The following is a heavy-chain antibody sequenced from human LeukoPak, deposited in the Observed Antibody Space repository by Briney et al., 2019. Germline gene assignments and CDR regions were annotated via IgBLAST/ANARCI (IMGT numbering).Heavy chain of an antibody. CDR3: ASDRRFSSRWHLFVY. D-gene: IGHD6-13*01. CDR2: IYSGAGT. J-gene: IGHJ4*02. V-gene: IGHV3-66*02. Sequence: PGGSLRLSCAASGFTVSSHYMSWVRQAPGKGLEWVSVIYSGAGTSYADSVQGRFTISRDNSKNTLYLQMNSLRVEDTAVYYCASDRRFSSRWHLFVYWGQGALVTVSS. CDR1: GFTVSSHY.